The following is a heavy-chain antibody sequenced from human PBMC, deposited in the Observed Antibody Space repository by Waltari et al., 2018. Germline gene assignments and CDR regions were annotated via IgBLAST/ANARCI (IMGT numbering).Heavy chain of an antibody. CDR1: GGTFSSYT. J-gene: IGHJ4*02. Sequence: QVQLVHSGAEVRKPGSSVKVPCKTPGGTFSSYTTSWVRQAHGQGLEWMGRIIPILGIANYAQKFQGRVTITADKSTSTAYMELSSLRSEDTAVYYCARDLESVSLSSGSPPYYFDYWGQGTLVTVSS. CDR3: ARDLESVSLSSGSPPYYFDY. V-gene: IGHV1-69*04. D-gene: IGHD3-10*01. CDR2: IIPILGIA.